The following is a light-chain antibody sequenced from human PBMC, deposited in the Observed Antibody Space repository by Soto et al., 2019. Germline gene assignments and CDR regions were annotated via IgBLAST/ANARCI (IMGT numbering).Light chain of an antibody. Sequence: DIQMTQSPSSLSASVGDTVTIPCRASQSISGYLNWYQQQSGKAPKLLIYAASALHSGVPSRFSGNGSGTDFTLTNSRLHPEDFATYYCQQRYSPPRTFGPGTK. V-gene: IGKV1-39*01. CDR2: AAS. CDR3: QQRYSPPRT. CDR1: QSISGY. J-gene: IGKJ1*01.